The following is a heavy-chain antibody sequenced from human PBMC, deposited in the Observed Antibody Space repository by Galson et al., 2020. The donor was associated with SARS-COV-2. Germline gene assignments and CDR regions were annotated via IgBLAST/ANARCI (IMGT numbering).Heavy chain of an antibody. J-gene: IGHJ3*02. D-gene: IGHD3-10*01. CDR2: IKSKTDGGTT. V-gene: IGHV3-15*01. CDR1: GFTFSNAW. Sequence: GESLKISCAASGFTFSNAWMSWVRQAPGKGLEWVGRIKSKTDGGTTDYAAPVKGRFTISRDDSKNTPYLQMNSLKTEDTAVYYCTTDLLLWPIWGQGTMVTVSS. CDR3: TTDLLLWPI.